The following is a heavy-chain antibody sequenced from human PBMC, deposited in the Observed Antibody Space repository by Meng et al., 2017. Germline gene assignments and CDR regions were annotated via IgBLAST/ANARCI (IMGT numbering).Heavy chain of an antibody. CDR1: GFTFSDYY. D-gene: IGHD3-22*01. Sequence: GGSLRLSCAASGFTFSDYYMSWIRQAPGKGLEWVSYISSSGSTIYYADSVKGRFTISRDNVKNSLYLQMNSLRAEDTAVYYCASGTYYYDSSGYYYVGKLDYWGQGTLVTVSS. V-gene: IGHV3-11*04. CDR3: ASGTYYYDSSGYYYVGKLDY. J-gene: IGHJ4*02. CDR2: ISSSGSTI.